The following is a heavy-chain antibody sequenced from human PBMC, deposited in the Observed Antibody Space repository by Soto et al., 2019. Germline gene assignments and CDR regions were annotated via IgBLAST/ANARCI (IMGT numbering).Heavy chain of an antibody. V-gene: IGHV4-38-2*01. CDR2: IYHSGST. CDR3: ARYNQIYGSGSYYNFDY. Sequence: PSETLSLTCAVSGYSISSGYYWGWIRQPPGKGLEWIGSIYHSGSTYYNPSLKSRVTISVDTSKNQFSLKLSSVTAADTAVYYCARYNQIYGSGSYYNFDYWGQGXLVTVSS. J-gene: IGHJ4*02. D-gene: IGHD3-10*01. CDR1: GYSISSGYY.